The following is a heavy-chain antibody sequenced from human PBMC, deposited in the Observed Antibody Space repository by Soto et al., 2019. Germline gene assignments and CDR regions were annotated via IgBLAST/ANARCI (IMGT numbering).Heavy chain of an antibody. CDR1: SGSISSSNW. D-gene: IGHD5-12*01. Sequence: QVQLQESGPGLVKPSGTLSLTCAVSSGSISSSNWWSWVRQPPGKGLEWIGEIYHSGSTNYNPSLKSRVTIAVDKSKNQFSLKLSSVTAADTAVYYCARDIAYSGYDRYYYMDVWGKGTTVTVSS. CDR2: IYHSGST. J-gene: IGHJ6*03. V-gene: IGHV4-4*02. CDR3: ARDIAYSGYDRYYYMDV.